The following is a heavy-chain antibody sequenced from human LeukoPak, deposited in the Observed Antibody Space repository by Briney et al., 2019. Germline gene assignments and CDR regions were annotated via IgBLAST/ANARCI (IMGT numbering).Heavy chain of an antibody. Sequence: SETLSLTCAVYGGSLSADFWSWIRQPPGKGPEWIGDIHHGGSTKYNPSLESRVTISVDTSKNQFSLRLTSVTAADTAVYYCAREPDRIRFDTWGQGALVTVSS. CDR2: IHHGGST. CDR1: GGSLSADF. V-gene: IGHV4-34*01. J-gene: IGHJ5*02. D-gene: IGHD1-14*01. CDR3: AREPDRIRFDT.